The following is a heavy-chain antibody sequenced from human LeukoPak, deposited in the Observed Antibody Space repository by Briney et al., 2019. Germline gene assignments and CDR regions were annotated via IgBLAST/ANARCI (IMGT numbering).Heavy chain of an antibody. V-gene: IGHV3-23*01. CDR1: GITLSNYG. CDR2: ISDSGGRT. D-gene: IGHD2-21*01. CDR3: AKRGVVIRAILVGFHKEAYYFDS. J-gene: IGHJ4*02. Sequence: GGSLRLSCAVSGITLSNYGMSWVRQAPGKGLEWVAGISDSGGRTNYADSVKGRFTISRDNPKSTLYLQMNSLRAEDTAVYFCAKRGVVIRAILVGFHKEAYYFDSWGQGALVTVSS.